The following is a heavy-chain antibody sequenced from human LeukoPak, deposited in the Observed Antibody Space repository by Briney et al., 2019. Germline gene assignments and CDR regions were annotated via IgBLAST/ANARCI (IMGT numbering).Heavy chain of an antibody. D-gene: IGHD2-2*01. CDR1: GASFSGYY. V-gene: IGHV4-34*01. CDR2: INHSGST. CDR3: ARDGRIVVVPAAEGHYYYYTDV. Sequence: SETLSLTCAVYGASFSGYYWSWIRRPPGKGLEWIGVINHSGSTNYNPSLKSRVTISVDTSKNQFSVKLSSVTAADTAVYYCARDGRIVVVPAAEGHYYYYTDVWGKGTTVTVSS. J-gene: IGHJ6*03.